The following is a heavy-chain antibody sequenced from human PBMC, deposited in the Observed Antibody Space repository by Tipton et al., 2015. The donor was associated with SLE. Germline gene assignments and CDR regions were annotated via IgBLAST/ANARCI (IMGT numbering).Heavy chain of an antibody. CDR1: GDSISSSSFY. V-gene: IGHV4-61*01. J-gene: IGHJ4*02. CDR2: IYYSGDT. Sequence: TLSLTCTVSGDSISSSSFYWSWIRQPPGKGLEWIGHIYYSGDTNYNPSLKSRVTMSIDTSKSQFSLNLRSVTAADTAVYYCARRGYGVYFFDYWGQGTLVTVSS. CDR3: ARRGYGVYFFDY. D-gene: IGHD4-17*01.